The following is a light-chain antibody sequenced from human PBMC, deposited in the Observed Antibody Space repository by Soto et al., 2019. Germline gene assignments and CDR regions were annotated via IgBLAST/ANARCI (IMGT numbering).Light chain of an antibody. CDR1: QGIRND. Sequence: AIQMTQSPSSLSASVGDRVTITCRASQGIRNDLAWYQQKPGKAPNLLIYAASRLQSGVPSRFSGSGSGTEFTLTISSLQPEDFAIYYCLQDYSYPLTFGGGTKVDIK. CDR3: LQDYSYPLT. V-gene: IGKV1-6*01. J-gene: IGKJ4*01. CDR2: AAS.